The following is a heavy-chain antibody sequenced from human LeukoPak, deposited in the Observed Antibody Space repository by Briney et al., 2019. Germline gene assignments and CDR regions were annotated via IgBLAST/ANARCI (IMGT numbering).Heavy chain of an antibody. V-gene: IGHV3-15*01. D-gene: IGHD6-19*01. CDR1: GFTFSNAW. CDR2: IKSKTDGGTT. J-gene: IGHJ3*02. Sequence: GGSLRLSCAASGFTFSNAWMSWVRQAPGKGLEWVGRIKSKTDGGTTDYAAPVKGRFTISRDDSKNTLYLQMNSLQTEDTAVYYCTTGSGWYVDAFDIWGQGTMVTVSS. CDR3: TTGSGWYVDAFDI.